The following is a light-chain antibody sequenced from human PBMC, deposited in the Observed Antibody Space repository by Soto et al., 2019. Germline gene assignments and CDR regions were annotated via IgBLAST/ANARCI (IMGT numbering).Light chain of an antibody. CDR1: QSISSY. Sequence: DIQMTQSPYSLSASVGDRVNITCRASQSISSYLNWYQQKPGKAPKLLIYAASSLQSGVPSRFSGSGSGTDFTLTISSLQPEDFATYYCQQSYSTPPWTFGQGNKVDIK. CDR3: QQSYSTPPWT. CDR2: AAS. J-gene: IGKJ1*01. V-gene: IGKV1-39*01.